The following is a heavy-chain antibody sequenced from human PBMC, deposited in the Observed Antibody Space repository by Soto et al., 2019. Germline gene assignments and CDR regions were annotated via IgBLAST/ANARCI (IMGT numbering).Heavy chain of an antibody. Sequence: EVQLVESGGDLAQPGGSLRLSCAASGFTFISYEMIWVRQAPGKGLECVSYITGGGFTTNYADSVRGRFTISRDNAKNSLYLQMNSLRAEDTAVYYCARVSAAYGMDVWGQGTTVTVSS. CDR3: ARVSAAYGMDV. CDR2: ITGGGFTT. V-gene: IGHV3-48*03. CDR1: GFTFISYE. D-gene: IGHD2-2*01. J-gene: IGHJ6*02.